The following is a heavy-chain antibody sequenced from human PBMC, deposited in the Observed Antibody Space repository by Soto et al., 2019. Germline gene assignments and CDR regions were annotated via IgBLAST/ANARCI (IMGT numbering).Heavy chain of an antibody. Sequence: QVQVVQPGAELKKPGSSVKLSCKASGGIFTNTATSWERQPAGQGLEWLGGACPWFDTAYYAQRFRGRLRIAADGATTASYMERSGLTSADTAVYCCATGGQNNGYNFYHGMDVCGEGTTGSVSA. D-gene: IGHD2-8*01. CDR1: GGIFTNTA. J-gene: IGHJ6*01. V-gene: IGHV1-69*01. CDR3: ATGGQNNGYNFYHGMDV. CDR2: ACPWFDTA.